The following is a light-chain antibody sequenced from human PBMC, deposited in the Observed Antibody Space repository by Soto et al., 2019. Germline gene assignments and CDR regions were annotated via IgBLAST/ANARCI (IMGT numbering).Light chain of an antibody. CDR3: QQYNIYPLT. Sequence: DVQMTQSPSSLSASVGDRVAITCRARQNINSYLAWYQQKPGNAPKSLIYGASSLQTGVPSRFSGSESGTDFTLTISNLQPEDSATYDCQQYNIYPLTFGGGTKVEIK. V-gene: IGKV1D-16*01. CDR2: GAS. J-gene: IGKJ4*01. CDR1: QNINSY.